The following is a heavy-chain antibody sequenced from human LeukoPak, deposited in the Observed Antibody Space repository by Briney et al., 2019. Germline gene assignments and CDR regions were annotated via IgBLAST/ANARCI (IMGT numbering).Heavy chain of an antibody. V-gene: IGHV3-23*01. Sequence: GSLRLSCAASGFTFSSYAMSWVRQAREKGVEWVSAISGSGGSTYYADSVKGRFTISRDNSKNTLYLQMNSLRAEDTAVYYCAKITVTSFDYWGQGTLVTVSS. J-gene: IGHJ4*02. CDR1: GFTFSSYA. CDR2: ISGSGGST. CDR3: AKITVTSFDY. D-gene: IGHD4-17*01.